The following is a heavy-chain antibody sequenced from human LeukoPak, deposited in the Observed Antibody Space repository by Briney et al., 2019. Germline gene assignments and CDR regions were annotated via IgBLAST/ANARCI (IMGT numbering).Heavy chain of an antibody. Sequence: GASVKVSCKVSGYTLTELSMHWVRQAPGKGLEWMGGFDTEDGETIYAQKFQGRVTMTEDTSTDTAYMELSSLRSEDTAVYYCATLGTGTFYYFDYWGQGTLVTVSS. D-gene: IGHD1-14*01. CDR2: FDTEDGET. CDR3: ATLGTGTFYYFDY. CDR1: GYTLTELS. V-gene: IGHV1-24*01. J-gene: IGHJ4*02.